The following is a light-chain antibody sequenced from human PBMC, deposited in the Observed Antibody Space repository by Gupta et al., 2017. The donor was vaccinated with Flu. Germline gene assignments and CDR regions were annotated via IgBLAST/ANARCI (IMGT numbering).Light chain of an antibody. CDR3: MQGSRWPWA. CDR2: QVS. Sequence: SSCRSSQSLVYSDGNTYLHWFQQRPGQSPRRLIYQVSHRESGVPDRFSGSGSGTDFTLKIIRVEAEDVGVYYCMQGSRWPWAFGQGTKVEIK. V-gene: IGKV2-30*01. CDR1: QSLVYSDGNTY. J-gene: IGKJ1*01.